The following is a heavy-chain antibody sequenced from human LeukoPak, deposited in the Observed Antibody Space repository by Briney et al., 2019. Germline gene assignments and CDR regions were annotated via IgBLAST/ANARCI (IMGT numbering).Heavy chain of an antibody. Sequence: SETLSLTCAVYGGSFSGYYWSWIRQPPGKGLEWIGEINHRGSTNYNPSLKSRVTISVDTSKNQFSLKLSSVTAADTAVYYCARAGYSSGWYLGYYFDYWGQGTLVTVSS. D-gene: IGHD6-19*01. V-gene: IGHV4-34*01. CDR1: GGSFSGYY. CDR2: INHRGST. J-gene: IGHJ4*02. CDR3: ARAGYSSGWYLGYYFDY.